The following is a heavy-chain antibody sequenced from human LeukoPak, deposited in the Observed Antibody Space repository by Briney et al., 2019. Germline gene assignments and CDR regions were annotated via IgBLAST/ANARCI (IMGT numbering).Heavy chain of an antibody. D-gene: IGHD3-10*01. CDR1: GFTFSKHW. CDR3: AREGSVSGILDY. V-gene: IGHV3-74*01. CDR2: IKYDGSYA. J-gene: IGHJ4*02. Sequence: PGGSLRLSCAASGFTFSKHWVHWVRLGSRKGLVWVSRIKYDGSYANYADSVKGRFTISRDNAKNTLYLQMNSLRVEDTAVYYCAREGSVSGILDYWGQGTLVTVS.